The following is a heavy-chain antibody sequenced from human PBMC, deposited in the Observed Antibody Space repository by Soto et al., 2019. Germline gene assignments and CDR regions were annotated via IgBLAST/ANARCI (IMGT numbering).Heavy chain of an antibody. J-gene: IGHJ6*03. Sequence: PSETLSLTCAVYGGSFSGYYWSWIRQPPGKGLEWIGEINHSGSTNYNPSLKSRVTISVDTSKNQFSLKLSSVTAADTAVYYCARIAGVDESSTYYYYYMDVWGKGTTVTVSS. CDR1: GGSFSGYY. D-gene: IGHD6-13*01. V-gene: IGHV4-34*01. CDR3: ARIAGVDESSTYYYYYMDV. CDR2: INHSGST.